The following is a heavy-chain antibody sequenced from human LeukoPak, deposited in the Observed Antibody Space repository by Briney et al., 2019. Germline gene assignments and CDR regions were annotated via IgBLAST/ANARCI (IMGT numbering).Heavy chain of an antibody. CDR2: IKKDGTEK. CDR3: TRRFDS. Sequence: PGGSLRLSCAASGFTFTNYWMSWVRQAPGKGLEWVANIKKDGTEKYYVDSVRGRFTISRDNAENSLHLQMNSLRDEDTAVYYCTRRFDSWGQGVLVTVFS. J-gene: IGHJ4*02. CDR1: GFTFTNYW. V-gene: IGHV3-7*01.